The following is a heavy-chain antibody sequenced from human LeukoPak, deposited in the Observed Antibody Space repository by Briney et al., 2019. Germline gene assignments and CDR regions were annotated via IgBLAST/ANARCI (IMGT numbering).Heavy chain of an antibody. V-gene: IGHV4-4*07. Sequence: SETLSLTCTVSGGSISGYDWSWIRQPAGKGLEWIGQIYATGSTNYNPSLKSRVTMSVDTSKNQFSLELTSVTAADTAVYYCARGGDCSGGSCYSGPFDYWGQGTLVTVSS. J-gene: IGHJ4*02. CDR1: GGSISGYD. D-gene: IGHD2-15*01. CDR3: ARGGDCSGGSCYSGPFDY. CDR2: IYATGST.